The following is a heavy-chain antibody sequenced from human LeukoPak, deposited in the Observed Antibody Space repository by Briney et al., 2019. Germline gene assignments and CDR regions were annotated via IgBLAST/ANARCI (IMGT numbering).Heavy chain of an antibody. D-gene: IGHD4-11*01. CDR3: ARRLHPFDY. J-gene: IGHJ4*02. Sequence: PSETLSLTCTVSGYSISSGYYWSWIRQPPGKGLEWIGEINHSGSTNYNPSLKSRVTISVDTSKNQFSLKLSSVTAADTAVYYCARRLHPFDYWGQGTLVTVSS. CDR2: INHSGST. V-gene: IGHV4-38-2*02. CDR1: GYSISSGYY.